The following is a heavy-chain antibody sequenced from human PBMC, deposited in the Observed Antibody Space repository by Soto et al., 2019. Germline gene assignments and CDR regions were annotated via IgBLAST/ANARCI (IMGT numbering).Heavy chain of an antibody. CDR1: GGSISSGGYY. J-gene: IGHJ4*02. Sequence: QVQLQESGPGLVKPSQSLSLTCIVSGGSISSGGYYWRWIRQHPGKGLEWIGYIYYSGSSNYNPSLKSRVSISVDTSKNQFSLRLSSVTAAATAVYYCARGGDQFDYWGQGTLVTVSS. CDR2: IYYSGSS. V-gene: IGHV4-31*03. CDR3: ARGGDQFDY. D-gene: IGHD2-21*02.